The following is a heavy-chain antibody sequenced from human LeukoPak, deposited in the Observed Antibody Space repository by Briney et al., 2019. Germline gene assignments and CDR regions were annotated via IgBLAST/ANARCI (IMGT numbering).Heavy chain of an antibody. CDR3: ARLRDWFDP. CDR1: GCSISSHY. D-gene: IGHD5-24*01. Sequence: SETLSLTCTVSGCSISSHYWSWIRQPPGKGLEWIGYIYYSGSTNHNPSLKSRVTMSVDTSKNQFSLKLSSVSAADTAVYYCARLRDWFDPWGQGTLVTVSS. J-gene: IGHJ5*02. V-gene: IGHV4-59*11. CDR2: IYYSGST.